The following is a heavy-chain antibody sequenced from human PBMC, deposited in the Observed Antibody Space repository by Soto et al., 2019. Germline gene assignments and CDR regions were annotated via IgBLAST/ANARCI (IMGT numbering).Heavy chain of an antibody. D-gene: IGHD2-15*01. J-gene: IGHJ5*02. Sequence: EVQLLESGGGFVQPGGSLRLSCAASGFTFSSYAMSCVRQAPGKGLEWVSGISGSGGSTYYADSVKGRFTMSRDNSKNTLFLEKDSLRAEDTALYYCAKSPATYCSGGSCYSGWFDPWGQGTLVTVSS. V-gene: IGHV3-23*01. CDR3: AKSPATYCSGGSCYSGWFDP. CDR2: ISGSGGST. CDR1: GFTFSSYA.